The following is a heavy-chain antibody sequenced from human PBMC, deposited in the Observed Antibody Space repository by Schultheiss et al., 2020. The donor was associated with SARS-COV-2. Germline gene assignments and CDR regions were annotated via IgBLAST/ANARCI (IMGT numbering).Heavy chain of an antibody. CDR3: ARAYDGMDV. CDR2: IYYSGST. J-gene: IGHJ6*02. CDR1: GGSISSYY. Sequence: SETLSLTCTVSGGSISSYYWSWIRQPPGKGLEWIGYIYYSGSTYYNPSLKSRVSISVDTSKNQFSLKLSSVTAADTAVYYCARAYDGMDVWGQGTTVTVSS. D-gene: IGHD2-2*01. V-gene: IGHV4-59*12.